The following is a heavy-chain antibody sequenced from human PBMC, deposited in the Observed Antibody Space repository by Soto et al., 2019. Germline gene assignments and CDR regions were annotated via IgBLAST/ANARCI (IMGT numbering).Heavy chain of an antibody. J-gene: IGHJ3*02. CDR3: AKDFSAYSDTFDI. Sequence: EVQLLESGRGLVQPGGSLRLSCVVSGFTFRSYAMSWVRQAPGKGLEWVSGIRGGDGSAYYTDSVKGRFTISRDISKSTLYLQMNSLRAEDTAVYYCAKDFSAYSDTFDIWGQGTMVTVSS. V-gene: IGHV3-23*01. D-gene: IGHD2-15*01. CDR2: IRGGDGSA. CDR1: GFTFRSYA.